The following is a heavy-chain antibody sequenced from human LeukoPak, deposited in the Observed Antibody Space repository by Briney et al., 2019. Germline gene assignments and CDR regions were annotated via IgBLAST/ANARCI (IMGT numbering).Heavy chain of an antibody. D-gene: IGHD6-6*01. CDR3: AKEDSSSSRYYFEY. Sequence: GGSLRLSCAASGFAFSSYAMSWVRQAPGTGLEWVSSISGGGGGTYYADSVKGRFTISRDNAKNTLYLQMNSLRAEDTAVYYCAKEDSSSSRYYFEYWDQGALVTVSS. V-gene: IGHV3-23*01. CDR1: GFAFSSYA. CDR2: ISGGGGGT. J-gene: IGHJ4*02.